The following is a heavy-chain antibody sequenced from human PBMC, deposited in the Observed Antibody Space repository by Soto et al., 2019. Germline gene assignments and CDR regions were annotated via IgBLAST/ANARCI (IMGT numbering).Heavy chain of an antibody. V-gene: IGHV6-1*01. CDR1: GDSVSSNSAA. CDR2: TYYRSKWYN. Sequence: SQTLSLTCAISGDSVSSNSAAWNWIRQSPSRGLEWMGRTYYRSKWYNDYAVSVKSRITINPDTSNNQFSLHLNSVTPEDTAVYYCARDSATRNWGFYAFDIWGQGTMVTVTS. J-gene: IGHJ3*02. CDR3: ARDSATRNWGFYAFDI. D-gene: IGHD7-27*01.